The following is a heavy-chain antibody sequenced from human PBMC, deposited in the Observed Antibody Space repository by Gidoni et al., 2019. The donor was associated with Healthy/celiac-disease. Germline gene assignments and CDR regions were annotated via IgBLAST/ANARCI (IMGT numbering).Heavy chain of an antibody. CDR1: GFTFSSYA. J-gene: IGHJ4*02. CDR3: AKRILGLGWGFDY. D-gene: IGHD6-19*01. Sequence: EVQLLESGGGLVQPGGSLRLSCAASGFTFSSYAMSWVRQAPGKGLEWVSGISAGGGGTYYADSVKGRFTISRDNSKNTLYLQMNSLRAEDTAVYYCAKRILGLGWGFDYWGQGTLVTVSS. CDR2: ISAGGGGT. V-gene: IGHV3-23*01.